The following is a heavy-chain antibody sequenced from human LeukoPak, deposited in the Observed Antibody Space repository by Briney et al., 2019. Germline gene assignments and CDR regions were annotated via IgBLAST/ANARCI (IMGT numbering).Heavy chain of an antibody. CDR3: AGHSSYWTDYYYYMDV. D-gene: IGHD3/OR15-3a*01. J-gene: IGHJ6*03. CDR1: GGFISSSSYY. Sequence: SETLSLTCTVSGGFISSSSYYWGWIRQPPGKGLEWIGSIYYSGSTYYNPSLKGRVTISVDTSKNQFSLKLSSVTAADTAVYYCAGHSSYWTDYYYYMDVWGKGTTVTVSS. V-gene: IGHV4-39*01. CDR2: IYYSGST.